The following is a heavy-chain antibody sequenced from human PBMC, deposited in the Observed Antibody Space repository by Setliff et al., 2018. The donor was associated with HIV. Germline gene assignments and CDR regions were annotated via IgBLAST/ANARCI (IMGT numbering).Heavy chain of an antibody. V-gene: IGHV1-24*01. CDR3: ATGYTFGPRTDYHYYYIDV. CDR2: FDPEDGET. J-gene: IGHJ6*03. CDR1: GYTLTEVS. D-gene: IGHD5-18*01. Sequence: EASVKVSCKVSGYTLTEVSIHWVRQAPGKGLEWMGYFDPEDGETVHAQKFQGRVTITADTSTDTAYMELSSLRSEDTAVYYCATGYTFGPRTDYHYYYIDVWGKGTTVTVSS.